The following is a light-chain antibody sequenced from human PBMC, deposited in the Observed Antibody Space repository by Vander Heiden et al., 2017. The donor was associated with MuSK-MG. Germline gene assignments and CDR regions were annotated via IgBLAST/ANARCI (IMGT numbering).Light chain of an antibody. CDR1: QNIGTS. J-gene: IGKJ1*01. CDR3: QHYESASSWT. Sequence: DIQMTQSPSTLSASVGDRVTITCRASQNIGTSLAWYQQKPGKAPQLLIYKASNLESGVPSRLSGSGSGTEFTLTISSLQPGDFATYYCQHYESASSWTFAQGTKVELK. V-gene: IGKV1-5*03. CDR2: KAS.